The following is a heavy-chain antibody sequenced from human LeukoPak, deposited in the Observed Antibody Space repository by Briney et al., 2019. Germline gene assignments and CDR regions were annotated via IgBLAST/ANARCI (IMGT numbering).Heavy chain of an antibody. CDR2: IYSGGST. V-gene: IGHV3-53*01. CDR1: GFTFSSYW. J-gene: IGHJ3*02. CDR3: ARADIYYYGSGSQGAFDI. Sequence: GGSLRLSCAAYGFTFSSYWMSWVRQAPGKGLEWVSVIYSGGSTYYADSVKGRFTISRDNSKNTLYLQMNSLRVEDTAVYYCARADIYYYGSGSQGAFDIWGQGTMVTVSS. D-gene: IGHD3-10*01.